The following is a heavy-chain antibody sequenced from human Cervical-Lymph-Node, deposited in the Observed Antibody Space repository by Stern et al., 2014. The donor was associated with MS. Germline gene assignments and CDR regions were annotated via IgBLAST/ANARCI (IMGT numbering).Heavy chain of an antibody. Sequence: VQLVQSGAEVKKPGASVKVSCQASGYIFTSYAMHWARQAPGQRLEWMGWINTDNGNTRYSQKFQGRVTIARDASANTVYMEMSSLRSEDTAVYYCARDTYYDSNGPNSHWGQGTLVTVS. CDR1: GYIFTSYA. D-gene: IGHD3-22*01. J-gene: IGHJ4*02. CDR3: ARDTYYDSNGPNSH. CDR2: INTDNGNT. V-gene: IGHV1-3*04.